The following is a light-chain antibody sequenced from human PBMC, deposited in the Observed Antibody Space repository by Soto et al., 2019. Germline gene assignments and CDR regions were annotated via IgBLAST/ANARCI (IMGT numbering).Light chain of an antibody. CDR3: QQRTNWPSST. CDR1: QSVNSY. CDR2: DAS. Sequence: EIVLTQLPAALSLSTGERATLSCRASQSVNSYLAWYQHKPGQAPRLLIHDASNRATGIPARFSGSGSGTDFTLTISSLEPEDFAVYYCQQRTNWPSSTFGQGTRLEIK. V-gene: IGKV3-11*01. J-gene: IGKJ5*01.